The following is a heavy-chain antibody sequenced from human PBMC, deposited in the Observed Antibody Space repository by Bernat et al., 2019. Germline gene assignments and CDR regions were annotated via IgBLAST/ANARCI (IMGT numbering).Heavy chain of an antibody. CDR3: VRDAGYCSGGSCYNLFDS. CDR2: IRNKPNSYTT. J-gene: IGHJ4*02. CDR1: GSTFSDHY. D-gene: IGHD2-15*01. Sequence: LVESGGGLVQPGGSLRLSCAASGSTFSDHYMDWVRQAPGKGLEWISRIRNKPNSYTTEYAASVKGRFTISRDDSKNSLYLQMNSLKTEDTAVYYCVRDAGYCSGGSCYNLFDSWGQGTLVTVSS. V-gene: IGHV3-72*01.